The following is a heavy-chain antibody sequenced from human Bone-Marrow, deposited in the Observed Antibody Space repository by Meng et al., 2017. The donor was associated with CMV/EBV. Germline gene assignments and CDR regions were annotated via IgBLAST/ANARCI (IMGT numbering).Heavy chain of an antibody. CDR3: AKDAEGFWSGYRSYYYGMDV. J-gene: IGHJ6*02. CDR1: GFTFSSYG. D-gene: IGHD3-3*01. V-gene: IGHV3-30*02. Sequence: GESLKISCAASGFTFSSYGMHWVRQAPGKGLEWVAFIRYDGSNKYYADSVKGRFTISRDNSKNTLYLQMNSLRAEDTAVYYCAKDAEGFWSGYRSYYYGMDVWGQGTTVTVSS. CDR2: IRYDGSNK.